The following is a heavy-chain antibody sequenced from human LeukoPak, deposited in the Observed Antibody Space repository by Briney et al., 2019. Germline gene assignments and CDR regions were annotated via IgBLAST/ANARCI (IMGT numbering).Heavy chain of an antibody. D-gene: IGHD2-2*01. CDR3: ASARVSCIGSTCYEYFHH. J-gene: IGHJ1*01. CDR2: FYSPGST. V-gene: IGHV3-53*01. Sequence: GGSLRLSCLASRFTFSNYAMNWVRQAPGRGLEWVSVFYSPGSTYYADSVHGRFTISRDNSLNTLFLQMNSLRVEDTAVYYCASARVSCIGSTCYEYFHHWGQGTPLTVSS. CDR1: RFTFSNYA.